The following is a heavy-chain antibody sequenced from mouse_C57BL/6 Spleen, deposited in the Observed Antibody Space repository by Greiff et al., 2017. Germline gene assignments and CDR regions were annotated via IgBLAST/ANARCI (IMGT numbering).Heavy chain of an antibody. V-gene: IGHV1-15*01. CDR1: GYTFTDYE. CDR3: TNYGYEDYFDY. J-gene: IGHJ2*01. D-gene: IGHD2-2*01. CDR2: IDPETGGT. Sequence: VKLMESGAELVRPGASVTLSCKASGYTFTDYEMHWVKQTPVHGLEWIGAIDPETGGTAYNQKFKGKAILTADKSSSTAYMELRSLTSEDSAVYYCTNYGYEDYFDYWGQGTTLTVSS.